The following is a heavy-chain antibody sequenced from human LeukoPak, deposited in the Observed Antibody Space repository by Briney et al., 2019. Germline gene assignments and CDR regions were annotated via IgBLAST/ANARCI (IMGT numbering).Heavy chain of an antibody. Sequence: PGGSLRLSCAASGFTFSSYAMSWVRQMPGKGLEWMGIIYPGDSDTRYSPSFQGQVTISADKSIGTAYLQWSSLKASDTAMYYCARRLTSSGWSDAFDIWGQGTMVTVSS. V-gene: IGHV5-51*01. J-gene: IGHJ3*02. CDR2: IYPGDSDT. CDR1: GFTFSSYA. CDR3: ARRLTSSGWSDAFDI. D-gene: IGHD6-19*01.